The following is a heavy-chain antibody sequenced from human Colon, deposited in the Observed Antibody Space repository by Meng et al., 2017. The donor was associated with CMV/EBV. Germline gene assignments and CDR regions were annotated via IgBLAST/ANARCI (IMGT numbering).Heavy chain of an antibody. V-gene: IGHV3-23*01. CDR2: ISGSGGST. CDR1: GFTFSSYA. Sequence: GESLKISCAASGFTFSSYAMSWVRQAPGKGLEWVSAISGSGGSTYYADSVKGRFTISRDNSKNTLYLQMNSLRAEDTAVYYCAREAGWSDYKRPFDYWGQGTLVTVSS. J-gene: IGHJ4*02. D-gene: IGHD3-10*01. CDR3: AREAGWSDYKRPFDY.